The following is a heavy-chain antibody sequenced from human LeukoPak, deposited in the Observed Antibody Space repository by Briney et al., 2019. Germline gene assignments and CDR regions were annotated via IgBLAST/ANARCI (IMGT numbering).Heavy chain of an antibody. CDR1: GFTFSSYT. J-gene: IGHJ3*01. D-gene: IGHD2-2*01. CDR2: ISGSTTFM. V-gene: IGHV3-21*01. CDR3: ARMYHAFDF. Sequence: GGSLRLSCAASGFTFSSYTMNWVRQAPGKGLEWVSSISGSTTFMYYADSVKGRFPISRDTAKNSLFLQMNRLRAEDTAVYYCARMYHAFDFWGQGTMVTVSS.